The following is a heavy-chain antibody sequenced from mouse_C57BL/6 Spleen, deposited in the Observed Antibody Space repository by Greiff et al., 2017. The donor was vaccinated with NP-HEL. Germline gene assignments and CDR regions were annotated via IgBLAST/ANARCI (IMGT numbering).Heavy chain of an antibody. Sequence: VKLQESGAELARPGASVKLSCKASGYTFTSYGISWVKQRTGQGLEWIGEIYPRSGNTYYNEKFKGKATLTADKSSSTAYMELRSLTSEDSAVYFCARGDDGYYSGYWGQGTTLTVSS. CDR1: GYTFTSYG. J-gene: IGHJ2*01. CDR2: IYPRSGNT. V-gene: IGHV1-81*01. D-gene: IGHD2-3*01. CDR3: ARGDDGYYSGY.